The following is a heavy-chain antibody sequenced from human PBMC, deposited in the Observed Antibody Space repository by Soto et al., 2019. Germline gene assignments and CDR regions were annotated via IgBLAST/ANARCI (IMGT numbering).Heavy chain of an antibody. J-gene: IGHJ5*02. D-gene: IGHD3-22*01. CDR2: ISSSSSYI. CDR1: GFTFSSYS. V-gene: IGHV3-21*01. Sequence: EVQLVESGGGLVKPGGSLRLSCAASGFTFSSYSMNWVRQAPGKGLELVSSISSSSSYIYYADSVKGRFTISRDNAKNSLYLQMNSLRAEDTAVYYCARAYDSSGYYPYWWFDPWGQGTLVTVSS. CDR3: ARAYDSSGYYPYWWFDP.